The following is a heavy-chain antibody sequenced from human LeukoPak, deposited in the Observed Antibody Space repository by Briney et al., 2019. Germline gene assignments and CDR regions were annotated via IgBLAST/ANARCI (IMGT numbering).Heavy chain of an antibody. V-gene: IGHV4-59*08. D-gene: IGHD6-13*01. CDR1: GGSISSYY. J-gene: IGHJ6*02. CDR2: IYYSGST. CDR3: ARLNVAAAGTRDYYYYGMDV. Sequence: SETLSLTCTVSGGSISSYYWSWIRQPPGKGLEWIGYIYYSGSTNYNPSLKSRVTISVDTSKNQFSLKLSSVTAADTAVYYCARLNVAAAGTRDYYYYGMDVWGQGTTVTVSS.